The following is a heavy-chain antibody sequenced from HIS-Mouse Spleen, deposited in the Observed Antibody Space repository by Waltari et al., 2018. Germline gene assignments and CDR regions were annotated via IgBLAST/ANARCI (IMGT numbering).Heavy chain of an antibody. D-gene: IGHD1-1*01. CDR1: GFTCSSYG. CDR2: ISYDGSNK. Sequence: QVQLVASGGGVVQPGRSLRLSCAASGFTCSSYGMHRVRQAPGKGLEWVAVISYDGSNKYYADSVKGRFTISRDNSKNTLYLQMNSLRAEDTAVYYCAKGGTGTTFAFDIWGQGTMVTVSS. J-gene: IGHJ3*02. CDR3: AKGGTGTTFAFDI. V-gene: IGHV3-30*18.